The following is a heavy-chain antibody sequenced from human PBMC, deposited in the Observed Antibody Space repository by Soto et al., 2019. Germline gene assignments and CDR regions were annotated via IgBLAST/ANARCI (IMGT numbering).Heavy chain of an antibody. CDR2: ISGSGFKK. CDR1: GFIFENFG. Sequence: GGSLRLSCAASGFIFENFGMSWVRQAPGKGLEWISSISGSGFKKYYADSVKGRFTISRDNSKSTVYLELNNLSAEDTAVYHCAKNQGVELVPLATVDWFDPWGQGSEVTVSS. D-gene: IGHD1-26*01. V-gene: IGHV3-23*01. J-gene: IGHJ5*02. CDR3: AKNQGVELVPLATVDWFDP.